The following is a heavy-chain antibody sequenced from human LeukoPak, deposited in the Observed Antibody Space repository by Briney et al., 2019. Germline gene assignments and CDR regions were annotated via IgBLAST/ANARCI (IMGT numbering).Heavy chain of an antibody. CDR3: ATTMKSYGSRNDAFDI. V-gene: IGHV4-4*07. CDR1: GGSISSYY. CDR2: IYTSGST. D-gene: IGHD5-18*01. J-gene: IGHJ3*02. Sequence: SETLSLTCTVSGGSISSYYWSWIRQPAEKGLEWIGRIYTSGSTNYNPSLKSRVTMSVDTSKNQFSPKLSSVTAADTAVYYCATTMKSYGSRNDAFDIWGQGTMVTVSS.